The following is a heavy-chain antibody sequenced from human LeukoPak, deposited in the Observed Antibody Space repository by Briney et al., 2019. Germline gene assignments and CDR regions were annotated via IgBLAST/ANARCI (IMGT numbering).Heavy chain of an antibody. V-gene: IGHV4-61*02. Sequence: PSETLSLTCTVSGGSISSGSYYWSWIRQPAGKGLEWIGRIYTSGSTNYNPSLKSRVTISVDTSKNQFSLKLSSVTAADTAVYYCAREVRAFDYWGQGTLVTVSS. CDR2: IYTSGST. D-gene: IGHD4-11*01. CDR3: AREVRAFDY. CDR1: GGSISSGSYY. J-gene: IGHJ4*02.